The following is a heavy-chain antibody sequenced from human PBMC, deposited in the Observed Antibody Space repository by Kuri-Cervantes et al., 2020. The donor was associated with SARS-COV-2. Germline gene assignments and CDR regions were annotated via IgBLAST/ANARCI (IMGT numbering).Heavy chain of an antibody. V-gene: IGHV4-31*03. D-gene: IGHD3-10*01. Sequence: LSGTVPGGSISSVGYYWSWIRQHPGKGLEWIGYIYYSRSTYYNPSLKSRVTISVDTSKNQFSLKLSSVTAADTAVYYCARAQVRVVIITFFDYWGQGTLVTVSS. CDR3: ARAQVRVVIITFFDY. CDR2: IYYSRST. J-gene: IGHJ4*02. CDR1: GGSISSVGYY.